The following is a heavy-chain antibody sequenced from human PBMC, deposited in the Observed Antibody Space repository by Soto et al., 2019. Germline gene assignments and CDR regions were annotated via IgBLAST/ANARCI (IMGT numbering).Heavy chain of an antibody. CDR1: GGSISNYY. J-gene: IGHJ4*02. V-gene: IGHV4-59*08. CDR3: ARRWGRSFDY. Sequence: QVQLQESGPGLVKPSETLSLTCTVSGGSISNYYWSWIRQPPGKGLEWIGYIYYSGSTNYNPSLTSRVTISVDTSKNQFSLKLSSVTAADTAVYYCARRWGRSFDYWGQGNLVTVSS. D-gene: IGHD2-15*01. CDR2: IYYSGST.